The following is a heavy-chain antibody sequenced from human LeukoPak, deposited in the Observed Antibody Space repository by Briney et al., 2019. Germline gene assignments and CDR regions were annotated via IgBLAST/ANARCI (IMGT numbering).Heavy chain of an antibody. CDR3: ALGVAAAFDI. D-gene: IGHD2-15*01. V-gene: IGHV4-31*03. CDR1: GGSISTGGFY. J-gene: IGHJ3*02. Sequence: SETLSLTCTVSGGSISTGGFYCSWIRQHPGKGLEWIGYIHYSGSTYYKPSPKSRVTISVDTSKNQFSLKLSTVTAADTAVYYCALGVAAAFDIWGQGTMVTVSS. CDR2: IHYSGST.